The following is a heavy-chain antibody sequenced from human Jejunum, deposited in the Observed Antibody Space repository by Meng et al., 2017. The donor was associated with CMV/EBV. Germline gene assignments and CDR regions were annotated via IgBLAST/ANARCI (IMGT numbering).Heavy chain of an antibody. V-gene: IGHV3-21*01. CDR2: ISGSSTYI. Sequence: SGFTVTSYSSTWVRKAPGKGLEWLSYISGSSTYIYHADSVKGRFTISRDNAKNSVYLQMNRLRAEDTAVYYCARAIDYGDPNWFDPWGQGTLVTVSS. D-gene: IGHD4-17*01. CDR1: GFTVTSYS. CDR3: ARAIDYGDPNWFDP. J-gene: IGHJ5*02.